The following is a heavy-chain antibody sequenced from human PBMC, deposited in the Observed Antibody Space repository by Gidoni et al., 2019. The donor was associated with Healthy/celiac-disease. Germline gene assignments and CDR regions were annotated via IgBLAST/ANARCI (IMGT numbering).Heavy chain of an antibody. Sequence: QVQLQQWGAGLLKPSETMSLTCAVYGGSFSGYYWSWIRQPPGKGLEWIGEINHSGSTNYNPSLKSRVTISVDTSKNQFSLKLSSVTAADTAVYYCARGKVEMATSHHLFDYWGQGTLVTVSS. CDR1: GGSFSGYY. D-gene: IGHD5-12*01. J-gene: IGHJ4*02. CDR2: INHSGST. CDR3: ARGKVEMATSHHLFDY. V-gene: IGHV4-34*01.